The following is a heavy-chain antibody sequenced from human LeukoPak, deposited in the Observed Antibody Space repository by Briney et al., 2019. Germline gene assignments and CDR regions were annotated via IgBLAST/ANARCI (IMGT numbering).Heavy chain of an antibody. V-gene: IGHV3-30*02. CDR2: IRYDGSNK. CDR3: AKDFSVYNYDSRVLDY. CDR1: GFTFSSYG. J-gene: IGHJ4*02. D-gene: IGHD3-22*01. Sequence: GGSLRLSCAASGFTFSSYGIHWVRQAPGKGLEWVAFIRYDGSNKYYADSVKGRFTISRDNSKDTLYLQMNRLRAEDTAVYYCAKDFSVYNYDSRVLDYWGQGTLVTVSS.